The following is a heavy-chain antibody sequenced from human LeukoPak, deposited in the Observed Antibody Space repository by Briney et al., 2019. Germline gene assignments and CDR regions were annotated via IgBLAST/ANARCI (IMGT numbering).Heavy chain of an antibody. D-gene: IGHD3-3*01. CDR3: ARVFEGYDY. J-gene: IGHJ4*02. V-gene: IGHV3-13*01. CDR2: IGTAGDT. Sequence: GGSLRLFCAASGFTFSSYDMHCVRHARGKGLEWVSAIGTAGDTYYPGSVKGRFTISRENAKNSLYLQMNSLRAEDTAVYYCARVFEGYDYWGQGTLVTVSS. CDR1: GFTFSSYD.